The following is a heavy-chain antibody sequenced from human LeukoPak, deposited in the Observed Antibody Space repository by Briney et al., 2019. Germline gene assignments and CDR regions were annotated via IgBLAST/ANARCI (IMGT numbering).Heavy chain of an antibody. J-gene: IGHJ4*02. V-gene: IGHV4-34*01. CDR2: IDRSGST. CDR3: ARGSAAGLAY. Sequence: SETLSLTCAVYGGSFSGYSWTWIRQPPGKGLEWIGEIDRSGSTNYNPSLKSRLTISVDTSKNQFSLKSSSVTAADTAVYYCARGSAAGLAYWGQGTLVTVSS. D-gene: IGHD6-13*01. CDR1: GGSFSGYS.